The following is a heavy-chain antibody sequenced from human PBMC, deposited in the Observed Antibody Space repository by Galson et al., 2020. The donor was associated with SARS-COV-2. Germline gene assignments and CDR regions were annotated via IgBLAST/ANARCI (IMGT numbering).Heavy chain of an antibody. Sequence: ALHGESLKISCAASGFTFSSYWMHWVRQAPGKGLVWVSRIYSEGSSTSYADSVKGRFTISGDNAKNTLYLQMNSLRAEDTAVYYCARGDMGNDYLDYGGQGTLVTVS. CDR3: ARGDMGNDYLDY. CDR1: GFTFSSYW. CDR2: IYSEGSST. J-gene: IGHJ4*02. D-gene: IGHD7-27*01. V-gene: IGHV3-74*01.